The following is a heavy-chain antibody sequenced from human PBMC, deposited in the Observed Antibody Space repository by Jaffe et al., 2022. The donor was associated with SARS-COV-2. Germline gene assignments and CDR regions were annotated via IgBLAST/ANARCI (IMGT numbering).Heavy chain of an antibody. D-gene: IGHD3-3*01. CDR1: GFTFSSYW. J-gene: IGHJ6*02. CDR3: ARDQDYDFRIGSYGMDV. Sequence: EVQLVESGGGLVQPGGSLRLSCAASGFTFSSYWMSWVRQAPGKGLEWVANIKQDGSEKYYVDSVKGRFTISRDNAKNSLYLQMNSLRAEDTAVYYCARDQDYDFRIGSYGMDVWGQGTTVTVSS. V-gene: IGHV3-7*01. CDR2: IKQDGSEK.